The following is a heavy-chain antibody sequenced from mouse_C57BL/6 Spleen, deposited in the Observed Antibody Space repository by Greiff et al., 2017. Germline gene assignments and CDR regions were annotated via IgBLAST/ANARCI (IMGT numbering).Heavy chain of an antibody. Sequence: EVHLVESGPGLVKPSQSLSLTCSVTGYSITSGYYWNWIRQFPGNKLEWMGYISYDGSNNYNPSLKNRISITRDTSKNQFFLKLNSVTTEDTATYYCARGGSYGGFDYWGQGTTLTVSS. CDR1: GYSITSGYY. CDR3: ARGGSYGGFDY. V-gene: IGHV3-6*01. D-gene: IGHD1-1*01. CDR2: ISYDGSN. J-gene: IGHJ2*01.